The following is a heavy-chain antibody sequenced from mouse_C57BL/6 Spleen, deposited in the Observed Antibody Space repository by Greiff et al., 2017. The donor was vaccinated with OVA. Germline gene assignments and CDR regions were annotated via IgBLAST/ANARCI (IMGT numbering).Heavy chain of an antibody. D-gene: IGHD2-2*01. CDR3: AREGYGYDGYYFDY. V-gene: IGHV1-55*01. CDR2: IYPGSGST. CDR1: GYTFTSYW. Sequence: VQLQQPGAELVKPGASVKMSCTASGYTFTSYWITWVKQRPGQGLEWIGDIYPGSGSTNYTEKFKSKATLTVDTSSSTAYMQLSSLTSEDSAVDYCAREGYGYDGYYFDYWGQGTTLTVAS. J-gene: IGHJ2*01.